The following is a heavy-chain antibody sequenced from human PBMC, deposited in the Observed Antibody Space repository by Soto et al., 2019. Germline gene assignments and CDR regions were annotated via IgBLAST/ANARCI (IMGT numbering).Heavy chain of an antibody. V-gene: IGHV4-39*01. Sequence: QLQESGPGLVKASETLSLTCTVSGGSISSTDHYWGWIRQPPGKGLEWLGSIYYAGSTFHNPILQRRAAMSVDTSRKPFSLRLSSVTASEPAVYYCARLVFHCLRGSCDDYNFYGLDVWGQGTTVTVSS. CDR1: GGSISSTDHY. CDR3: ARLVFHCLRGSCDDYNFYGLDV. J-gene: IGHJ6*02. D-gene: IGHD2-15*01. CDR2: IYYAGST.